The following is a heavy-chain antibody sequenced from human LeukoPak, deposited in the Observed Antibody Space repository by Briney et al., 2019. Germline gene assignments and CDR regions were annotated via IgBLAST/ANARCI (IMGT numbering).Heavy chain of an antibody. CDR3: ARETAPPGYSSSWYTEDNAFDI. CDR1: GYTFTSYY. D-gene: IGHD6-13*01. CDR2: INPSGGST. J-gene: IGHJ3*02. V-gene: IGHV1-46*01. Sequence: ASVTVSCKASGYTFTSYYMHWVRQAPGQGLEWMGMINPSGGSTSYAQKFQGRVTITRDTSTSTVYMELSSLRSEDTAVYYCARETAPPGYSSSWYTEDNAFDIWGQGTMVTVSS.